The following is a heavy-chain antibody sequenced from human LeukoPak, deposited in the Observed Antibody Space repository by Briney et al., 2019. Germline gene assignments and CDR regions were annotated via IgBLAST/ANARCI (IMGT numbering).Heavy chain of an antibody. CDR1: GFTFSSYA. CDR3: ARDADQAAAPPERFDY. J-gene: IGHJ4*02. D-gene: IGHD6-6*01. V-gene: IGHV3-30-3*01. Sequence: GGSLRLSCAASGFTFSSYAMHWVRQAPGKGLEWVAVISYDGSNKYYADSVKSRFTISRDNSKNTLYLQMNSLRAEDTAVYYCARDADQAAAPPERFDYWGQGTLVTVSS. CDR2: ISYDGSNK.